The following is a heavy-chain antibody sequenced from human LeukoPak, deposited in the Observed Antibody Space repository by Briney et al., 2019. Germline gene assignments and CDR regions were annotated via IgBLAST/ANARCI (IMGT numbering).Heavy chain of an antibody. Sequence: PGGSLRLSCAASGFTFSTYGMHWVRQSPGKGLEWVAGISYDGSYKEYADSVKGRFTISRDNSKNTLYLQMNSLRAEDTAVYYCAKDAPPSGYDILTGYLNTQPYFDYWGQGTLVTVSS. J-gene: IGHJ4*02. D-gene: IGHD3-9*01. CDR2: ISYDGSYK. CDR1: GFTFSTYG. V-gene: IGHV3-30*18. CDR3: AKDAPPSGYDILTGYLNTQPYFDY.